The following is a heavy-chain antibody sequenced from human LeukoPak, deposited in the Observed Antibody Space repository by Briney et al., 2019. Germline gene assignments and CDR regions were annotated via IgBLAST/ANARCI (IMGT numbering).Heavy chain of an antibody. V-gene: IGHV4-4*07. CDR1: GGSISSYY. CDR3: ARSASLYAGLGVSAADKYASGSAAFDI. J-gene: IGHJ3*02. CDR2: IYTSGST. Sequence: SETLSLTCTVSGGSISSYYWSWIRQPAGKGLEWIGRIYTSGSTNYNPSLKSRVTMSVDTSKNQFSLKLSSVTAADTAVYYCARSASLYAGLGVSAADKYASGSAAFDIWGQGTMVTVSS. D-gene: IGHD3-16*01.